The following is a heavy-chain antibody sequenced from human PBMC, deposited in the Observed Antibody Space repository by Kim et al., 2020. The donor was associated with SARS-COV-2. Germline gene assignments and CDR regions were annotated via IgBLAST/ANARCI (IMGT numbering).Heavy chain of an antibody. Sequence: VDSVKGLFTTSRDNAKNSLYLQMNSLRAEDTAVYYCARELDSGYYFAPDYWGQGTLVTVSS. V-gene: IGHV3-7*01. J-gene: IGHJ4*02. CDR3: ARELDSGYYFAPDY. D-gene: IGHD3-22*01.